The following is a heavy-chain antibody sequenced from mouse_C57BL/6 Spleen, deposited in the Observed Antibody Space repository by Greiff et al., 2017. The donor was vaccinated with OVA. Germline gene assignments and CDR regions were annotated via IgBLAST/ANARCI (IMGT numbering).Heavy chain of an antibody. CDR1: GFSFNTYA. CDR2: IRSKSNNYAT. Sequence: EVQGVESGGGLVQPKGSLTLSCAASGFSFNTYAMNWVRQAPGKGLEWVARIRSKSNNYATYYADSVKDRFTISRDDSESMLYLQMNNLKTENTAMYYGVRQESYGSSSWFAYWGQGTLVTVSA. J-gene: IGHJ3*01. CDR3: VRQESYGSSSWFAY. D-gene: IGHD1-1*01. V-gene: IGHV10-1*01.